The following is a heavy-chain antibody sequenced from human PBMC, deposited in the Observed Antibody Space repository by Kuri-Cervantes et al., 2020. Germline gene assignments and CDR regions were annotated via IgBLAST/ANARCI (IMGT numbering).Heavy chain of an antibody. CDR2: INTNTGNP. D-gene: IGHD3-10*01. V-gene: IGHV7-4-1*02. J-gene: IGHJ4*02. CDR1: GYIFTTYA. Sequence: ASVKVSCKASGYIFTTYAMICVRQAPGQGLQWMGWINTNTGNPTYAQGFTGRFVFSLDTSVSTAYLQISSLKAEDTAVYYCARLALGSGSYEDPYFDYWGQGTLVTVSS. CDR3: ARLALGSGSYEDPYFDY.